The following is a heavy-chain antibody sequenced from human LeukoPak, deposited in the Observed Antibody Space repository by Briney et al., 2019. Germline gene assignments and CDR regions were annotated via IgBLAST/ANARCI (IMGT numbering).Heavy chain of an antibody. V-gene: IGHV3-21*01. CDR3: TRALYNTGWYPDYFDS. CDR1: GITFTGSS. J-gene: IGHJ4*02. Sequence: GGSLRLSCAASGITFTGSSMTWVRQAPGKGLEWVSSISSSGSYIYFADSLKGRFTISRDNAKNSLFLQMSSLRAEDTAIYYCTRALYNTGWYPDYFDSWGQGTLVTVSS. CDR2: ISSSGSYI. D-gene: IGHD6-19*01.